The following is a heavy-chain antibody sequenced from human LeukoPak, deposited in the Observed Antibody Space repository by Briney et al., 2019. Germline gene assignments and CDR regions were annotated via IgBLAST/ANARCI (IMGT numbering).Heavy chain of an antibody. CDR3: ARRTTSVAFDI. V-gene: IGHV1-69*06. J-gene: IGHJ3*02. CDR1: GGSFISYG. CDR2: IIPIFGTA. D-gene: IGHD2-2*01. Sequence: ASVTVSCKSSGGSFISYGISWVRQAPGQGLAWVGRIIPIFGTANYAQKFQDRVNITADKSTSIVYMELSSLRSEDTAVYYCARRTTSVAFDIWGQGTMVTVSS.